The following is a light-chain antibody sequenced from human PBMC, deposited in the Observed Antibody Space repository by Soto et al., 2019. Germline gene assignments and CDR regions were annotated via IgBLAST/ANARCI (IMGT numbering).Light chain of an antibody. J-gene: IGKJ2*01. CDR2: AAS. CDR1: QGISSY. V-gene: IGKV1-9*01. CDR3: QHLNSYPVT. Sequence: DIQLTPSPSFLSASVGDRVTITCRASQGISSYLAWYQQKPGKAPKLLIYAASTLQSGVPSRFSGSGSGTEFTLTISSLQPEDFATYYCQHLNSYPVTFGQGTKLEIK.